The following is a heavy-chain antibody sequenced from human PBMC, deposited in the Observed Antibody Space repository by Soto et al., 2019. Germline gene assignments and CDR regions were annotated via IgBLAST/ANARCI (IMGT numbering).Heavy chain of an antibody. V-gene: IGHV3-73*01. D-gene: IGHD3-22*01. CDR2: IRSKANSYAT. J-gene: IGHJ6*02. CDR3: TRQGGSGSGYYYYYYGMDV. Sequence: PGGSLRLSCAASWFTFSGSAMHWVRQASGKGLEWVGRIRSKANSYATAYAASVKGRFTISRDDSKNTAYLQMNSLKTEDTAVYYCTRQGGSGSGYYYYYYGMDVWGQGTTVTVSS. CDR1: WFTFSGSA.